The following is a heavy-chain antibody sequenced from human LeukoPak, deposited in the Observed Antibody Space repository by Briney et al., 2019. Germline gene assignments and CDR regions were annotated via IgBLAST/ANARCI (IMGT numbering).Heavy chain of an antibody. CDR2: ISGSGGST. Sequence: GGSLRLSCAASGFTFSSYAMSWVRQAPGKGLGWVSAISGSGGSTYYADSVKGRFTISRDNSKNTLYLQMNSLRAEDTAVYYCAKGGQYDFWSGYYHPVYFDYWGQGTLVTVSS. J-gene: IGHJ4*02. D-gene: IGHD3-3*01. CDR1: GFTFSSYA. CDR3: AKGGQYDFWSGYYHPVYFDY. V-gene: IGHV3-23*01.